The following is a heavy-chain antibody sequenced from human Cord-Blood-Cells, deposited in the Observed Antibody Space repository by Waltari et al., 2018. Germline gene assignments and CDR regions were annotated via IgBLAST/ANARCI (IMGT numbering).Heavy chain of an antibody. CDR3: ARQDPYYFDY. J-gene: IGHJ4*02. CDR2: IYHSGST. V-gene: IGHV4-38-2*01. CDR1: GYSISSGYY. Sequence: QVQLQESGPGLVKPSETLSLTCAVSGYSISSGYYWGWIRQPPGKWLEWIGSIYHSGSTYYNPSLKSRVTISVDTSKNQFSLKLSSVTAADTAVYYCARQDPYYFDYWGQGTLVTVSS.